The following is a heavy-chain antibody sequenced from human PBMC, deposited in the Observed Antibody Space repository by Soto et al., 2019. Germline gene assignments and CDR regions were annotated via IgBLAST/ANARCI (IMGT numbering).Heavy chain of an antibody. CDR3: ARDSDTRVSSDIPGMDV. D-gene: IGHD4-17*01. CDR2: IGEGGVSR. CDR1: GFDFSTYA. V-gene: IGHV3-23*01. J-gene: IGHJ6*02. Sequence: EMRLLESGGGLVQPGGSLRLSCVASGFDFSTYAMSWVRQAPGKGLEWVSVIGEGGVSRVYADAVKGRFTISRDNSKNTLYLQMTSLRVDDTAMYYCARDSDTRVSSDIPGMDVWGQGTTVSVSS.